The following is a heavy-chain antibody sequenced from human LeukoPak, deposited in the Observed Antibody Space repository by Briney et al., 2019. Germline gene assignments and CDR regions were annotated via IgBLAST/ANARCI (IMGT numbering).Heavy chain of an antibody. CDR3: ASVIFKAVDV. V-gene: IGHV4-34*01. CDR2: INHSGST. CDR1: GGSFSGYY. D-gene: IGHD3/OR15-3a*01. Sequence: SETLSLTCAVYGGSFSGYYWSWIRQPPGKGLAWIGEINHSGSTNYNPSLKSRVTISVDKSKNQFSLKLSSVTAADTAVYYCASVIFKAVDVWGKGTTVTVSS. J-gene: IGHJ6*04.